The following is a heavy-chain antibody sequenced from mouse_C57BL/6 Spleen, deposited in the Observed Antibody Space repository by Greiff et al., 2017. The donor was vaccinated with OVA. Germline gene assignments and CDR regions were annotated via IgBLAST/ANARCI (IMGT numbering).Heavy chain of an antibody. Sequence: QVQLKESGPGILQSSQTLSLTCSFSGFSLSTSGMGVIWIRQPSGKGLEWLTHNYWDDDKRYNPSLKSRLTISKDTSRNQVFLKITSVDTADTATYYCARKANWDYFDYWGQGTTLTVSS. CDR1: GFSLSTSGMG. V-gene: IGHV8-12*01. J-gene: IGHJ2*01. CDR3: ARKANWDYFDY. D-gene: IGHD4-1*01. CDR2: NYWDDDK.